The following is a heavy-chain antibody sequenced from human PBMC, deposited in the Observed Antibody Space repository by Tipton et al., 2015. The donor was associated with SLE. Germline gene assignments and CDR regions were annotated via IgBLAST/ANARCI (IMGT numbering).Heavy chain of an antibody. J-gene: IGHJ3*02. V-gene: IGHV4-39*01. D-gene: IGHD5-18*01. CDR1: GGSISSSSYY. Sequence: PGLVKPSETLHLTCTVSGGSISSSSYYWGGIRQPTGKGREWIGSIYYSGSTYYNPSLKSRVTISVDTSKNQFSLKLSSVTAADTAVYYCARHDSRGYSSGDAFDIWGQGTMVTVSS. CDR3: ARHDSRGYSSGDAFDI. CDR2: IYYSGST.